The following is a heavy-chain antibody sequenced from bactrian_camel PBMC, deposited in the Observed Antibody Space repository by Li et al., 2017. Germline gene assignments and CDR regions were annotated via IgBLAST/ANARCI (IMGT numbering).Heavy chain of an antibody. D-gene: IGHD3*01. CDR1: GFTFSNYA. J-gene: IGHJ4*01. Sequence: VQLVESGGGLVRPGGSLRLSCTASGFTFSNYAMSWVRQAPGKGLEWISRTHSGDGSTYYADSVKGRFTISQDSAKSTVYLQLNRVKAEDTAMYYCAADEDAYGASWTTQDEYAYWGQGTQVTVS. CDR2: THSGDGST. V-gene: IGHV3S40*01. CDR3: AADEDAYGASWTTQDEYAY.